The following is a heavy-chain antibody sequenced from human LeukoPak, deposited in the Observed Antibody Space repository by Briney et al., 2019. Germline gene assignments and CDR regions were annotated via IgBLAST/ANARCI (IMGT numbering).Heavy chain of an antibody. Sequence: SETLSLTCTVSGGSITSRTYYWGWIRQPPGKGLEWIGYIYYSGSTYYNPSLKSRVTISVDTSKNQFSLKLSSVTAADTAVYYCARNSGWYDAFDIWGQGTMVTVSS. D-gene: IGHD6-19*01. V-gene: IGHV4-30-4*08. CDR2: IYYSGST. J-gene: IGHJ3*02. CDR1: GGSITSRTYY. CDR3: ARNSGWYDAFDI.